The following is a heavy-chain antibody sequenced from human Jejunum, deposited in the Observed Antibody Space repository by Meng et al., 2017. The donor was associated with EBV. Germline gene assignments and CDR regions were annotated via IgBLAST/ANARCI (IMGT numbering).Heavy chain of an antibody. D-gene: IGHD6-25*01. Sequence: EVRLVESGGALVQPGGSLRLSCAASGFTFSTYWMHWVRQAPGKGLVWISRINENGRTTTYADSVRGRFTISRDNTKNTLYLQMNSLRAEDTAVYFCSRDLAGSYDDWGQGTLVTVSS. J-gene: IGHJ4*02. CDR3: SRDLAGSYDD. CDR2: INENGRTT. V-gene: IGHV3-74*01. CDR1: GFTFSTYW.